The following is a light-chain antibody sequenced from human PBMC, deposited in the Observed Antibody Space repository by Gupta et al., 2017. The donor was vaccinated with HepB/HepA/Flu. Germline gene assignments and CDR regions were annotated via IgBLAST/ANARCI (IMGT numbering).Light chain of an antibody. Sequence: DIQMTQSPSTLSASVGDRVTITGRASQSISSWLAWYQQKPGKAPKLLIYKASSLESGVPSRFSGSGSGTEFTLTISSLQPDDFATYYCKRYNSLWTFGQGTKVEI. CDR3: KRYNSLWT. CDR1: QSISSW. V-gene: IGKV1-5*03. J-gene: IGKJ1*01. CDR2: KAS.